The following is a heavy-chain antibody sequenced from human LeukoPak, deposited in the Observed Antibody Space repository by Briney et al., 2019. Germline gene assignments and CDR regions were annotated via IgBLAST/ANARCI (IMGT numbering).Heavy chain of an antibody. CDR3: ARVVLYYDFWSAYFHD. CDR2: ISGSGSST. V-gene: IGHV3-23*01. CDR1: GFTFSSYA. D-gene: IGHD3-3*01. Sequence: TGGSLRLSCAVSGFTFSSYAMNWVRQAPGKGLEWVSAISGSGSSTYYADSVKGRFTLSRDNSKNTLYLQMNSLRAEDTAVYYCARVVLYYDFWSAYFHDWGQGTLVTVSS. J-gene: IGHJ4*02.